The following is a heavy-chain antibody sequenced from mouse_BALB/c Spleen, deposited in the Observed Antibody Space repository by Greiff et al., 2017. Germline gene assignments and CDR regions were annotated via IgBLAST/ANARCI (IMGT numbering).Heavy chain of an antibody. CDR1: GFTFSSFG. Sequence: EVKLMESGGGLVQPGGSRKLSCAASGFTFSSFGMHWVRQAPEKGLEWVAYISSGSSTIYYADTVKGRFTISRDNPKNTLFLQMTSLRSEDTAMYYCARLDFDYWGQGTTLTVSS. CDR3: ARLDFDY. J-gene: IGHJ2*01. CDR2: ISSGSSTI. V-gene: IGHV5-17*02.